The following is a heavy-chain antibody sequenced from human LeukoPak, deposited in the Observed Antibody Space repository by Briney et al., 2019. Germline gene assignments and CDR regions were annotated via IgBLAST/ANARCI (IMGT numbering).Heavy chain of an antibody. D-gene: IGHD1-26*01. J-gene: IGHJ4*02. CDR3: VRDRVGTTWFDF. CDR2: IYYSGNT. CDR1: GGSISNYY. V-gene: IGHV4-39*07. Sequence: PSETLSLTCTVSGGSISNYYWGWIRQAPGKGLEWIGSIYYSGNTYYNSSLKSRVAISLDTSKNQFSLNLSSVSAADTAMYYCVRDRVGTTWFDFWGQGTLVTVSS.